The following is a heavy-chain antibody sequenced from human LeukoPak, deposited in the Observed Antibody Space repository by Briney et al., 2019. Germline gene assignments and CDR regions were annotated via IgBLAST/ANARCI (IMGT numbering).Heavy chain of an antibody. CDR1: GFTFNKYA. D-gene: IGHD2-15*01. V-gene: IGHV3-23*01. Sequence: PGGSLRLSCAASGFTFNKYAMSWVRQAPGKGLEWVSAISGSDAGTYYADSVKGRFTISRDNSKNTLYLQMNSLRAEDTAVYYCAKGGYCSGGSCYGGYFDYWGQGTLVTVSS. CDR2: ISGSDAGT. CDR3: AKGGYCSGGSCYGGYFDY. J-gene: IGHJ4*02.